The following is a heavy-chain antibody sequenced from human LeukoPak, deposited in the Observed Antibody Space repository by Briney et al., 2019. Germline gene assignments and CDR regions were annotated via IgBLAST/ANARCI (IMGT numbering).Heavy chain of an antibody. D-gene: IGHD3-22*01. CDR3: ANLALTYYFDSSGYSRPFDI. Sequence: PGGSLRLSCAASGFTFSSYAMSWVRQAPGKGLEWVSAISGSGGSTYYADSVKGRFTISRDNSKNTLYLQMNSLRAEDTAVYYCANLALTYYFDSSGYSRPFDIWGQGTMVTVSS. V-gene: IGHV3-23*01. CDR2: ISGSGGST. CDR1: GFTFSSYA. J-gene: IGHJ3*02.